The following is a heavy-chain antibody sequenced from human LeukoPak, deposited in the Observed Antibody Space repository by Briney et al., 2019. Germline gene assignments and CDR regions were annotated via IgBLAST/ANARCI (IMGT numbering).Heavy chain of an antibody. CDR2: IDPSDSYT. CDR3: ARRAYCGGDCFRDFDY. Sequence: GESLKISCKASGYSFTSCRISWVRQMPGKGLEWMGRIDPSDSYTNYSPSFQGHVTISADNSISTAYLQWNSLQASDTATYYCARRAYCGGDCFRDFDYWGQGTLVTVSS. CDR1: GYSFTSCR. V-gene: IGHV5-10-1*01. D-gene: IGHD2-21*02. J-gene: IGHJ4*02.